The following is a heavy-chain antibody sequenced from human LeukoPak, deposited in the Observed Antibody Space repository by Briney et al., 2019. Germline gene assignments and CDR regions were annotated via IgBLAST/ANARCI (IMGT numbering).Heavy chain of an antibody. V-gene: IGHV3-21*01. CDR1: GFTFSSYN. CDR3: ARVRFRGEGATDS. D-gene: IGHD1-26*01. Sequence: GGSLRLSCAASGFTFSSYNMNWVRQAPGKGLEWLSSISTNSSFIFYADSVKGRFTISRDNAKNSLSLQMNSLRVEDTAVYYCARVRFRGEGATDSWGEGTLVTVSS. J-gene: IGHJ4*02. CDR2: ISTNSSFI.